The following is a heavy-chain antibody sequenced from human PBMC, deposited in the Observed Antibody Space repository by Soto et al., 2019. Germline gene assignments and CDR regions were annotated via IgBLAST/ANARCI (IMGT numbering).Heavy chain of an antibody. V-gene: IGHV3-23*01. CDR2: ISGSDGST. CDR3: AKDRERDAWYEDY. CDR1: GFSFSSYA. J-gene: IGHJ4*02. D-gene: IGHD6-13*01. Sequence: GGSLRLSCVASGFSFSSYAMSWVRQAPGKGLEWVSVISGSDGSTYYADSVKGRFTISRDNSKSTLYLQMNSLRAEDTAVYYCAKDRERDAWYEDYWGQGTLVTVSS.